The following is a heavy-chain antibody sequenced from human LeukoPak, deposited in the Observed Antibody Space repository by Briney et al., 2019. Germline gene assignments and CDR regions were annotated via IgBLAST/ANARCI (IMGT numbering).Heavy chain of an antibody. J-gene: IGHJ3*01. CDR2: IYNNETA. CDR3: VRETAQYNFGYHAFDL. V-gene: IGHV4-59*01. CDR1: GGSISGIF. D-gene: IGHD5-18*01. Sequence: SETLSLTCTVSGGSISGIFWSWIRQPPGKGLEWIGYIYNNETAKYNPSLRSRVTMSSDTSKNHFSLKMTSMTASDAAVYYCVRETAQYNFGYHAFDLWGQGTMVTVSS.